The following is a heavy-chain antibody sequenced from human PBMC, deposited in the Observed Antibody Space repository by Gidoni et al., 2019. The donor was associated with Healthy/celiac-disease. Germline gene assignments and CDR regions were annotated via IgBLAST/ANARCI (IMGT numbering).Heavy chain of an antibody. CDR3: ARDNSPLPDIVVVPAAIGY. V-gene: IGHV3-21*01. CDR1: GFTFSRYR. CDR2: ISSSGSTI. Sequence: EVQLVESGGGLVKPGGSLRLSCAASGFTFSRYRMNWVRKAPGKGLEWVSSISSSGSTIYYADSVKGRFTISRDNAKNSLYLQMNSLRAEDTAVYYCARDNSPLPDIVVVPAAIGYWGQGTLVTVSS. D-gene: IGHD2-2*01. J-gene: IGHJ4*02.